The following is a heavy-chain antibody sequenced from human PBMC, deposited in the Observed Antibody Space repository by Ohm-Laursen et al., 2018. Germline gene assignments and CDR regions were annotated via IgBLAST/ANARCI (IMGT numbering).Heavy chain of an antibody. CDR1: GFTLSTYA. CDR2: IKQDGSVK. Sequence: LSLTCAASGFTLSTYAMGWVRQAPGKGLEWVANIKQDGSVKYYVDSVNGRFAISRDNAKNSLYLQMNSLRAEDTAVYYCASFAPARKGDFWSGYYGYYFDYWGQGTLVTVSS. J-gene: IGHJ4*02. D-gene: IGHD3-3*01. CDR3: ASFAPARKGDFWSGYYGYYFDY. V-gene: IGHV3-7*01.